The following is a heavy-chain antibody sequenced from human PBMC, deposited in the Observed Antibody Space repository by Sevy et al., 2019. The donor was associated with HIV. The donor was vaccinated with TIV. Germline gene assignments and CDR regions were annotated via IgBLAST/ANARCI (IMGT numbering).Heavy chain of an antibody. Sequence: GGSLRLSCVASGLTFNIYPLNWVRQAPGKGLEWVAVVSFDASFKYYADFVKGRFTISRDNSMDTVFLQMDSLRDEDTGKYYCTTCRHGATFGYWGQGAQVTVSS. J-gene: IGHJ4*02. V-gene: IGHV3-30*04. CDR2: VSFDASFK. CDR1: GLTFNIYP. CDR3: TTCRHGATFGY. D-gene: IGHD1-26*01.